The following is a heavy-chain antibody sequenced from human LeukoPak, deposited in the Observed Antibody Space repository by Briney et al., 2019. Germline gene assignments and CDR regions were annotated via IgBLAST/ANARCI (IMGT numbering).Heavy chain of an antibody. CDR1: ASGVSFSSHS. CDR3: AREYNSRATFDY. J-gene: IGHJ4*02. Sequence: GGSLRLSCAASASGVSFSSHSLHWVRQATGKGREWISYIHSSSNYIFYAASVKGRFTVSRDNVRNSLYLQMNSLRAEDTAMYYCAREYNSRATFDYWGQGTLVTVSS. CDR2: IHSSSNYI. D-gene: IGHD1-20*01. V-gene: IGHV3-21*05.